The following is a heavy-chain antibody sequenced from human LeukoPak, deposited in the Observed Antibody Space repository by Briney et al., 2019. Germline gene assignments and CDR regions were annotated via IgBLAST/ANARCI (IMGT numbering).Heavy chain of an antibody. CDR3: ARGNPLSIVGYDRHFDY. CDR2: IIPILGIA. Sequence: SVKVSCKASGGTFSSYTISWVRQAPGQGLEWMGRIIPILGIANYAQKFQGRVTITADKSTSTAYMELSSLRSEDTAVYYCARGNPLSIVGYDRHFDYWGQGTLVTVAS. D-gene: IGHD1-26*01. V-gene: IGHV1-69*02. CDR1: GGTFSSYT. J-gene: IGHJ4*02.